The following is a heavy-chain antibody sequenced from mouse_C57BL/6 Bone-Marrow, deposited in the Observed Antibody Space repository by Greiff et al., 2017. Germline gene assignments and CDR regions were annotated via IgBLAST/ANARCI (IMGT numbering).Heavy chain of an antibody. V-gene: IGHV1-81*01. CDR1: GYTFTSYG. CDR2: IYPRSGNT. CDR3: ARPLLYYYAMDD. Sequence: QVQLKESGAELARPGASVKLSCKASGYTFTSYGISWVKQRPGQGLEWIGVIYPRSGNTYYNEKFKGKATLTADKSSSTAYMELRSLTSEDSAVYFCARPLLYYYAMDDWGQGTSVTVSS. D-gene: IGHD2-10*01. J-gene: IGHJ4*01.